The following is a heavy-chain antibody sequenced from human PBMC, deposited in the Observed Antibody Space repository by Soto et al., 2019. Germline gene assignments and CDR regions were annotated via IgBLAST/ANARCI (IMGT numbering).Heavy chain of an antibody. CDR1: GFTFSNNY. V-gene: IGHV3-11*06. CDR2: ISGNSRYI. CDR3: ATLGTTIAGRLGN. Sequence: AGSLTLSCRASGFTFSNNYMNWVRQTPGKGLECVSYISGNSRYINYADSVKGRFTISRDNAKNSLSLQMNSPRVEDTAIYYCATLGTTIAGRLGNWGKGTLVTVSS. J-gene: IGHJ4*02. D-gene: IGHD6-6*01.